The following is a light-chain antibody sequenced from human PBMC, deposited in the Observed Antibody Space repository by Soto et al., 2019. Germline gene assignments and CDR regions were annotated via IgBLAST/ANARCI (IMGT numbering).Light chain of an antibody. Sequence: EIVMTQSPVTLSVSPGERVTLSCRASQSVSSTLAWYQQKPGQAPSRLIYGAFTRATGIPARFSGTGSGTEFTLTISSLQSEDFALYYCQQYNDWPLTFGQGTKVDI. V-gene: IGKV3-15*01. CDR3: QQYNDWPLT. CDR1: QSVSST. J-gene: IGKJ1*01. CDR2: GAF.